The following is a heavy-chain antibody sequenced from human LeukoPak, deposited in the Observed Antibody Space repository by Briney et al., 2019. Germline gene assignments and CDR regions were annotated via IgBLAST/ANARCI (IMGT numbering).Heavy chain of an antibody. V-gene: IGHV1-69*04. CDR2: IIPILGIA. J-gene: IGHJ6*02. Sequence: ASVKVSCEASGGTFSSYAISWVRQAPGQGLEWMGRIIPILGIANYAQKFQGRVTITADKSTSTAYMELSSLRSEDTAVYYCARGLHYYGSGSYYKAGYYGMDVWGQGTTVTVSS. CDR1: GGTFSSYA. D-gene: IGHD3-10*01. CDR3: ARGLHYYGSGSYYKAGYYGMDV.